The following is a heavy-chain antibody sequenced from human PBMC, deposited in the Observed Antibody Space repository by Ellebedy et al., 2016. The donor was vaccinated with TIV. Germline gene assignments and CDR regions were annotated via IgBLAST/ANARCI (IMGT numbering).Heavy chain of an antibody. CDR1: GFTFNSYV. CDR3: AKDRDDDGDFVFDS. Sequence: GGSLRLXCAASGFTFNSYVMSWVRQAPGKGLKWVSGISRLDDSTYYADSVKGRFTISRDNPKNTVYLQMNNLRAEDTGVYYCAKDRDDDGDFVFDSWGQGTLVIVS. CDR2: ISRLDDST. D-gene: IGHD4-17*01. J-gene: IGHJ4*02. V-gene: IGHV3-23*01.